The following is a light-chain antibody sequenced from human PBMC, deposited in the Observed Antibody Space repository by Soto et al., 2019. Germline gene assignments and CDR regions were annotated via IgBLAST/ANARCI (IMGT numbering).Light chain of an antibody. CDR3: SSYTGSSTPV. CDR1: SSDVGGYNY. Sequence: VLTQPASVSGSPGQSITISCTGTSSDVGGYNYVSWYQHHPGKAPKLMIYEVSNRPSGVSNRFSGSKSGNTASLTISGLQAEDEADYYCSSYTGSSTPVFGGGTKLTVL. CDR2: EVS. V-gene: IGLV2-14*01. J-gene: IGLJ3*02.